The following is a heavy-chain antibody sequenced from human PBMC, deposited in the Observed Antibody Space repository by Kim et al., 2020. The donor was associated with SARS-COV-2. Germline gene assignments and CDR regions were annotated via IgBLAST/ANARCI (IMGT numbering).Heavy chain of an antibody. Sequence: YAQKFQGRVTMTRDTSISTAYMELSRLRSDDTAVYYCARDGGRRNWGREDWGQGTLVTVSS. V-gene: IGHV1-2*02. CDR3: ARDGGRRNWGRED. D-gene: IGHD7-27*01. J-gene: IGHJ4*02.